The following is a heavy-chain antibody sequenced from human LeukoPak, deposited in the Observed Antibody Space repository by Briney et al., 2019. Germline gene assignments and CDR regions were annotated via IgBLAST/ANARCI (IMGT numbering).Heavy chain of an antibody. V-gene: IGHV4-59*01. Sequence: PSETLSLTCTVSGGSITSYYWSWIRQPPGKGLEWIGYIYYSGSNNYNPSLKSRVTTSVDTSKNQFSLMLSSVTAADTAVYYCAINYGDYPPDPWGQGTLVTVSS. CDR2: IYYSGSN. J-gene: IGHJ5*02. D-gene: IGHD4-17*01. CDR1: GGSITSYY. CDR3: AINYGDYPPDP.